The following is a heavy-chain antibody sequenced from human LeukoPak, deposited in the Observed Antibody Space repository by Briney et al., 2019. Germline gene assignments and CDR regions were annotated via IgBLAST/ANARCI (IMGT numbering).Heavy chain of an antibody. Sequence: PSETLSLTCTVSGGSISSYYWSWIRQPPGKGLEWIGYIYYSGSTNYNPSLKSRVTISVDTSKNQFSLKLSSVTAADTAVYYCARVGIAAAGKSWFDPWGQGTLVTVSS. D-gene: IGHD6-13*01. V-gene: IGHV4-59*01. J-gene: IGHJ5*02. CDR3: ARVGIAAAGKSWFDP. CDR1: GGSISSYY. CDR2: IYYSGST.